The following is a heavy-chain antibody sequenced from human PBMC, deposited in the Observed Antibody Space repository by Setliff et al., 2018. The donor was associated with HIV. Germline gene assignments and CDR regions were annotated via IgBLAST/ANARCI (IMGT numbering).Heavy chain of an antibody. J-gene: IGHJ3*02. CDR2: IIPIFGTR. Sequence: VASVKVSCKTSGYTFTDYYIHWVRQAPGQGLEWMGGIIPIFGTRNYAQKFQGRVTISAAESTRTAYMELSSLRSEDTAVYYCARYLISTESVVVITPLAFDMWGQGTMVTVSS. V-gene: IGHV1-69*13. D-gene: IGHD2-21*01. CDR1: GYTFTDYY. CDR3: ARYLISTESVVVITPLAFDM.